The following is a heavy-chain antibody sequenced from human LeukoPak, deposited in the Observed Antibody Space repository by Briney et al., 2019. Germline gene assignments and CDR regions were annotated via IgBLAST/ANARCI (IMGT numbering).Heavy chain of an antibody. CDR1: GFTFSSYA. Sequence: GRSLRLSCAASGFTFSSYAMGCGRPAPGKRRWWGSAISGRCGSTFYADSVKGQFTISRDKSTITVYLQMNSLRAEDRSVYYCAKAEEPGIAVAGTSGPFDYWGQGTLVTVSS. V-gene: IGHV3-23*01. D-gene: IGHD6-19*01. J-gene: IGHJ4*02. CDR2: ISGRCGST. CDR3: AKAEEPGIAVAGTSGPFDY.